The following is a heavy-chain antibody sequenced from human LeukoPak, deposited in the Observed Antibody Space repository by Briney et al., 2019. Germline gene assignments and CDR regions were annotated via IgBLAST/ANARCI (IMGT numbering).Heavy chain of an antibody. Sequence: SETLSLTCTVSGGSISSYYWSWIRQPAGKGLEWIGRIYTSGSTNYNPSLKSRATMSVDTSKNQFSLKLSSVTAADTAVYYCARDRNSWYYNWLDPWDRAPLFTVSS. J-gene: IGHJ5*02. CDR2: IYTSGST. CDR1: GGSISSYY. V-gene: IGHV4-4*07. D-gene: IGHD6-13*01. CDR3: ARDRNSWYYNWLDP.